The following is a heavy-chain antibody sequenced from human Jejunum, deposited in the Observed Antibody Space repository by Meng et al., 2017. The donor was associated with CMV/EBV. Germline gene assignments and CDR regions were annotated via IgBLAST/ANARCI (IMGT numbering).Heavy chain of an antibody. Sequence: FSLTTSGVGVGWLRQPPGKALEWLALVYWDDDKRYNPSLKSRLTITRDTSKNQVVLTMTNMDPADTATYFCARSGGSTWYEEKNWFDPWGQGTLVTVSS. CDR1: FSLTTSGVG. J-gene: IGHJ5*02. CDR2: VYWDDDK. V-gene: IGHV2-5*02. D-gene: IGHD6-13*01. CDR3: ARSGGSTWYEEKNWFDP.